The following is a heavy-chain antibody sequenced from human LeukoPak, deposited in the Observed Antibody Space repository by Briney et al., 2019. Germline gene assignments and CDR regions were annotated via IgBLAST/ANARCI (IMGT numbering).Heavy chain of an antibody. CDR3: TTEGYCSSTSCYTGFDY. Sequence: GGSLRLSCAAPGFTFSDAWMSWVRQPSGKGLEGVGRIKTKTDGGTADYAAPVTGRFTISRDESKNTLYLQMNSLKTEDTAVYYCTTEGYCSSTSCYTGFDYWGQGTLVSVSS. CDR1: GFTFSDAW. J-gene: IGHJ4*02. CDR2: IKTKTDGGTA. V-gene: IGHV3-15*01. D-gene: IGHD2-2*02.